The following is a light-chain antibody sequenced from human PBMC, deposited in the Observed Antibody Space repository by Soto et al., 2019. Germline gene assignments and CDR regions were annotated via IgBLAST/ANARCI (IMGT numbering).Light chain of an antibody. J-gene: IGLJ3*02. CDR2: DDS. CDR1: NIGRKS. CDR3: QVWDINNDHWV. Sequence: SYELTQPPSVSVAPGQTARVTCGGDNIGRKSVHWYQQQPGQAPVLVVYDDSDRPSGIPERFSGSNSGNTATLTITWVEAGDEADYYCQVWDINNDHWVFGGGTQLTVL. V-gene: IGLV3-21*02.